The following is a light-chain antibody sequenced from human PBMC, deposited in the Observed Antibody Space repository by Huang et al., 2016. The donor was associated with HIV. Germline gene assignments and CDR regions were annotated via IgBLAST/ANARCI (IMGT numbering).Light chain of an antibody. V-gene: IGKV3-20*01. CDR1: QSISADY. CDR3: QQYAGSPWT. Sequence: EIVLTQSPGTLSLSPGERATLSCRASQSISADYLAWYQQKPGQAPRLLIYAASSTATGIPDRFSGSGSGTDFTLTIYRLEPEDFAVYFCQQYAGSPWTFGQGIKVEIK. CDR2: AAS. J-gene: IGKJ1*01.